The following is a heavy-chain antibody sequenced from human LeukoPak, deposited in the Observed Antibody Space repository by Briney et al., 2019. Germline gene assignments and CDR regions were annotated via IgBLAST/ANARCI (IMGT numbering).Heavy chain of an antibody. V-gene: IGHV4-59*01. D-gene: IGHD3-22*01. CDR3: ARAGSSGVNLDY. CDR2: IYYSGST. CDR1: GGSISSYY. Sequence: NPSETLSLTCTVSGGSISSYYWSWIRQPPGEGLEWIGYIYYSGSTNYNPSLKSRVTISVDTSKNQFSLKLSSVTAADTAVYYCARAGSSGVNLDYWGQGTLVTVSS. J-gene: IGHJ4*02.